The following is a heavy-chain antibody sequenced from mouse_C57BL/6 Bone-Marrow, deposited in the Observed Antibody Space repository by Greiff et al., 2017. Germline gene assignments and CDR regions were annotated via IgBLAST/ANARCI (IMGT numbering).Heavy chain of an antibody. CDR2: IDPSDSYT. Sequence: VQLQQSGAELVTPGTSVKLSCTASGYTFTSYWMHWVKQTPGQGLEWIGVIDPSDSYTNYSPQFKGQATLTGDTSSSTEYRQLSSLTSKDSGVYYRERGCYCCVPFAYWGQGTLVTGAA. CDR3: ERGCYCCVPFAY. CDR1: GYTFTSYW. D-gene: IGHD1-1*01. V-gene: IGHV1-59*01. J-gene: IGHJ3*01.